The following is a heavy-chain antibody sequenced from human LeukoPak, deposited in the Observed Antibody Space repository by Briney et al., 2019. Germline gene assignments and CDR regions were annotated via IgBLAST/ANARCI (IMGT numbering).Heavy chain of an antibody. V-gene: IGHV3-23*01. D-gene: IGHD6-13*01. Sequence: PGGSLRLSCAASGFSFSSYAVSWVRQAPGKGLEWVSAISGSGGSTYYADSVKGRFTISRDNSKNTLYLQMNSLRAEDTAVYYCAKDLPRYYYTAGIAAAGHDYWGQGTLVTVSS. J-gene: IGHJ4*02. CDR1: GFSFSSYA. CDR3: AKDLPRYYYTAGIAAAGHDY. CDR2: ISGSGGST.